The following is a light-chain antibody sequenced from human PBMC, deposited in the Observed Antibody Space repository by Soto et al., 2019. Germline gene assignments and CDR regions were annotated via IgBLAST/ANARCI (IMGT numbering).Light chain of an antibody. CDR1: QGISSY. V-gene: IGKV1-8*01. J-gene: IGKJ2*01. CDR3: QQYYSYPFYT. Sequence: AIRMTQSPSSFSASTGDRVTITCRASQGISSYLAWYQQKPGKAPKLLIYAASTLHSGVPSRFSGSGSGTDFTLTISCLQSEDFATYYCQQYYSYPFYTFGQGTKLEIK. CDR2: AAS.